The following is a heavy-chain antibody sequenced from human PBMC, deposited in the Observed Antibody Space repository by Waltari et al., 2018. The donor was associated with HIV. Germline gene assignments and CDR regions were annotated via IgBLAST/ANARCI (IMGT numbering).Heavy chain of an antibody. D-gene: IGHD3-22*01. V-gene: IGHV3-23*01. J-gene: IGHJ3*02. CDR3: AKEGIIVITDAFDI. CDR1: GFAFSNSA. CDR2: ISGSGGST. Sequence: VHLLESGAGLVPPGGSLSLPCAAFGFAFSNSALSWVRQAPGKGLEWVSRISGSGGSTYYADSVKGRFTVSRDNSKDTLFLQMNSLRAEDTALYYCAKEGIIVITDAFDIWGQGTMVIVSS.